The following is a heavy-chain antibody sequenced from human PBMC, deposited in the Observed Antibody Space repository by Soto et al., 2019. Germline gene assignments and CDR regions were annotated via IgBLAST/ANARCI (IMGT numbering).Heavy chain of an antibody. J-gene: IGHJ6*02. D-gene: IGHD2-21*01. CDR2: IYPGDSDT. CDR1: GYSFTSYW. CDR3: ARQSRLVIGYYYYYGMDV. V-gene: IGHV5-51*01. Sequence: PGESLKISCKGSGYSFTSYWIGWVRQMPGKGLEWMGIIYPGDSDTRYSPSFQGQVTTSADKSISTAYLQWSSLKASDTAMYYCARQSRLVIGYYYYYGMDVWGQGTTVTVSS.